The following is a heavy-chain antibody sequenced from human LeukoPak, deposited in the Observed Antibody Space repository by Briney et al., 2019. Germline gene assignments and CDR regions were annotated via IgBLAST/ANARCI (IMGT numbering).Heavy chain of an antibody. D-gene: IGHD2-2*01. CDR1: GGSISSHY. CDR2: IYHNGNT. J-gene: IGHJ5*02. V-gene: IGHV4-59*11. CDR3: ARGHCSTTSCQLNWFDP. Sequence: SETLSLTCTVSGGSISSHYWTWIRQPPGKGLEWIGYIYHNGNTNYNPSLKSRVTMSIDTSKNQFSLTLNSLTAADTAVYYCARGHCSTTSCQLNWFDPWGQGTLVTVSS.